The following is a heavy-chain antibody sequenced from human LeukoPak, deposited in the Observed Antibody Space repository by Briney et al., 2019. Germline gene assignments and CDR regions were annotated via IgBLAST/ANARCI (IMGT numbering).Heavy chain of an antibody. J-gene: IGHJ4*02. CDR1: GYTFTSYA. V-gene: IGHV7-4-1*02. Sequence: ASVKVSCKASGYTFTSYAMNWVRQAPGQGLEWVGWINTNTGNPTYAQGFTGRFVFSLDTSVSTAYLQISSLKAEDTAVYYCARVYYDSSGYYLRPFDYWGQGTLVTVSS. CDR2: INTNTGNP. D-gene: IGHD3-22*01. CDR3: ARVYYDSSGYYLRPFDY.